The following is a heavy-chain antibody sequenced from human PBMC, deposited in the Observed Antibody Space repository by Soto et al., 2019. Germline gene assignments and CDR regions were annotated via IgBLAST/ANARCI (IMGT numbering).Heavy chain of an antibody. V-gene: IGHV1-69*13. CDR3: ARETLSREEFGAFDI. CDR2: IIPIFGTA. Sequence: VASVKVSCKASGGTFSSYAISWVRQAPGQGLEWMGGIIPIFGTANYAQKFQGRVTITADGSTSTAYMELSSLRSEDTAVYYCARETLSREEFGAFDIWGQGTMVTVSS. J-gene: IGHJ3*02. CDR1: GGTFSSYA. D-gene: IGHD3-16*01.